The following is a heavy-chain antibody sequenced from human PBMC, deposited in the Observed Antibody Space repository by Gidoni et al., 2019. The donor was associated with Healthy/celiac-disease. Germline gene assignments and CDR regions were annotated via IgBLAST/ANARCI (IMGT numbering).Heavy chain of an antibody. D-gene: IGHD6-19*01. V-gene: IGHV4-59*01. Sequence: QVQLQESGPGLVKPSETLSLTCTVSGGSISSYYWSWIRQPPGKGLEWIGYIYYSGSTNYNPSLKSRVTISVDTSKNQCSLKLSSVTAADTAVYYCARDQAGIAVAGTGYFDYWGQGTLVTVSS. CDR1: GGSISSYY. CDR2: IYYSGST. J-gene: IGHJ4*02. CDR3: ARDQAGIAVAGTGYFDY.